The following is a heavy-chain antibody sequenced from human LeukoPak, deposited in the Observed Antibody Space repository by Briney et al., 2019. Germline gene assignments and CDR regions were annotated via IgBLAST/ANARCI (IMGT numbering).Heavy chain of an antibody. CDR1: GSSFTNYW. Sequence: GESLQISCKGSGSSFTNYWIVWVRQLPGKGLEWMGIIYPGDSDTRYSPSFQGQVTISADKSISTAYLQWSSLKASDTAMYYCARPGIVGATTYFDYWGQGTLVTVSS. V-gene: IGHV5-51*01. CDR2: IYPGDSDT. J-gene: IGHJ4*02. CDR3: ARPGIVGATTYFDY. D-gene: IGHD1-26*01.